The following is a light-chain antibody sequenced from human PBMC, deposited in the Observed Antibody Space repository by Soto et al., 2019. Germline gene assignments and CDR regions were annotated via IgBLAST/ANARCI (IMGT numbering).Light chain of an antibody. CDR2: ASS. Sequence: DIQLTQSPSFLSASVGDRVTISCRASQDINSYLAWYQQTPGKAPKLLIFASSTLPSGVPSRFSGSGSGTEFTLTIASLQPEDFATYYCQQLNTFPVTFGQGTRLDI. CDR3: QQLNTFPVT. V-gene: IGKV1-9*01. J-gene: IGKJ5*01. CDR1: QDINSY.